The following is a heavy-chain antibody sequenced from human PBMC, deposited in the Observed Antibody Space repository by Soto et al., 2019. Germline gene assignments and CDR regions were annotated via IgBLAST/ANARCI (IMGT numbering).Heavy chain of an antibody. CDR3: AKGYSGYVNMYDY. J-gene: IGHJ4*02. V-gene: IGHV3-23*01. CDR2: ISGSGGST. D-gene: IGHD5-12*01. Sequence: GGSLRLSCAASGFTFSSYAMSWVRQAPGKGLEWVSAISGSGGSTYYADSVKGRFTISRDNSKNTLYLQMNSLRADDTAVYYCAKGYSGYVNMYDYWGQGTLVTVSS. CDR1: GFTFSSYA.